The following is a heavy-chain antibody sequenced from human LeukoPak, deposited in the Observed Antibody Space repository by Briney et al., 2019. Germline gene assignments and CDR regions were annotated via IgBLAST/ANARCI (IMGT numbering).Heavy chain of an antibody. CDR3: ARKGYTKSWTHLDY. Sequence: PSETLSLTCTVSSGSIRSYLWAWIRQPAGKTLEWIGRIYSTGDTDYNPSLKSRVTTSIDTSKNQFSLNLRSVTTADTAFYYCARKGYTKSWTHLDYWGQGILVSVSS. D-gene: IGHD3/OR15-3a*01. J-gene: IGHJ4*02. V-gene: IGHV4-4*07. CDR2: IYSTGDT. CDR1: SGSIRSYL.